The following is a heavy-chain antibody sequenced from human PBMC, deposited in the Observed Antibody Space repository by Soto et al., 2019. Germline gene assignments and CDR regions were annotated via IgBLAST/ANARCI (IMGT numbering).Heavy chain of an antibody. CDR1: GYTFTRYG. CDR2: ISAYNGNT. D-gene: IGHD3-16*01. V-gene: IGHV1-18*01. CDR3: ASRTRTLAFDI. J-gene: IGHJ3*02. Sequence: ASVKVSCKASGYTFTRYGSSWVRQAPGQGLEWMGWISAYNGNTKSAQKLKGRVTMTTDTSTSTAYMALRSLRSDDTAVYYCASRTRTLAFDIWGQGTMVTVSS.